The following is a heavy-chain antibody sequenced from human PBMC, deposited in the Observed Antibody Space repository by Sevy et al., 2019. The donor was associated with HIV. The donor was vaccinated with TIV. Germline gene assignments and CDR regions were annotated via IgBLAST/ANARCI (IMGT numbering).Heavy chain of an antibody. V-gene: IGHV3-48*03. CDR3: ARDLPPSATTVAHFDY. CDR1: GFRFSSYE. Sequence: GGSLRLSCAASGFRFSSYEMNWVRQAPGKGLEWVASISNSGTNIYYSDSVRGRFTIARDTAKNYLYLQMNSLRAEDMAVYYCARDLPPSATTVAHFDYWGQGTLVTVSS. J-gene: IGHJ4*02. D-gene: IGHD4-17*01. CDR2: ISNSGTNI.